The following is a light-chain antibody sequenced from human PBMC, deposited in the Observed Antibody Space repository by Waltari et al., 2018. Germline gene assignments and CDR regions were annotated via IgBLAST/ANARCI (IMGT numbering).Light chain of an antibody. Sequence: DIQMTQSPSYLSASVGDTVTITCRASQSINNYLTWYQQKPGKAPILLIYATYTLQSGVPSRLGGSGAGTDFTLTISNLQPEDFATYYCQQSYSLLRLTFGGGTKVDIK. CDR2: ATY. CDR3: QQSYSLLRLT. J-gene: IGKJ4*01. CDR1: QSINNY. V-gene: IGKV1-39*01.